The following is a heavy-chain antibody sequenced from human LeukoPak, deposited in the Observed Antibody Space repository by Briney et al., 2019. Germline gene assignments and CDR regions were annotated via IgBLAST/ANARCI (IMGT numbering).Heavy chain of an antibody. Sequence: TVKVSCKASGGTFSSYAISWVRQAPGQGLEWMGGIIPIFGTANYAQKFQGRVTITADESTSTAYMELSSLRSEDTAVYYCARADREMATIADAFDIWGQGTMVTVSS. CDR3: ARADREMATIADAFDI. V-gene: IGHV1-69*01. J-gene: IGHJ3*02. CDR1: GGTFSSYA. CDR2: IIPIFGTA. D-gene: IGHD5-24*01.